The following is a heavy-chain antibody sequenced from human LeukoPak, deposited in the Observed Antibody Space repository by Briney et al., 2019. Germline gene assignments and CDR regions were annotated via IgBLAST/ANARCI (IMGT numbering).Heavy chain of an antibody. V-gene: IGHV4-59*12. CDR3: ARGGRYMSASWYRSVYYYMDV. D-gene: IGHD6-13*01. CDR1: GGSISSYY. Sequence: SETLSLTCTVSGGSISSYYWSWIRQPPGKGLEWIGYIYYTGSTNYNPSLKSRVTISDESKNQFSLKLSSVTAADTAVYFCARGGRYMSASWYRSVYYYMDVWGKGTTVTVSS. CDR2: IYYTGST. J-gene: IGHJ6*03.